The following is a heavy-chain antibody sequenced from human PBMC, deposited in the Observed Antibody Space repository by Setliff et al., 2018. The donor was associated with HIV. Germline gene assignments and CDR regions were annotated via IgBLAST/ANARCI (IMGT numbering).Heavy chain of an antibody. Sequence: SETLSLTCAVSGYSISSGCYWGWIRQPPGKGLEWIGSMYHTGSTYYSPSLNSRFTISVDTSKNQFSLKLRSVTAADTAVYYCARSRTSSGYYGVTGYGMDVWGQGTTVTVSS. CDR1: GYSISSGCY. CDR2: MYHTGST. V-gene: IGHV4-38-2*01. D-gene: IGHD3-22*01. CDR3: ARSRTSSGYYGVTGYGMDV. J-gene: IGHJ6*02.